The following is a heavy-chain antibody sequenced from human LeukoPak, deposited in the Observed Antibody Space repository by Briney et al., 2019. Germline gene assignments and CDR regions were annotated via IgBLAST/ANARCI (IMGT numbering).Heavy chain of an antibody. D-gene: IGHD6-19*01. CDR1: GFTFSSYW. Sequence: PGRSLRLSCAASGFTFSSYWMHWVRQAPGKGLVWVSRINSDGSSTSYADSVKGRFTISRDNAKNTLYLQMNSPRAEDTAVYYCARDRDSSGWYVDYWGQGTLVTVSS. CDR3: ARDRDSSGWYVDY. CDR2: INSDGSST. V-gene: IGHV3-74*01. J-gene: IGHJ4*02.